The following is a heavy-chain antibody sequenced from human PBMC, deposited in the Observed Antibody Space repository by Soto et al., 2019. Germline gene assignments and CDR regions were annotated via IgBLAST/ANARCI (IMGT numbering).Heavy chain of an antibody. CDR3: ARYDTFDY. V-gene: IGHV3-73*01. CDR1: GFVFSASA. D-gene: IGHD3-9*01. Sequence: PGGSLRLSCAASGFVFSASAMHWVRQAPGKRPEWVGRIRSEAHSYATGYSASLKGRFTISRDDSKNTAYLQMTGLETGDTAVYYCARYDTFDYWGQGTQVTVSS. J-gene: IGHJ4*02. CDR2: IRSEAHSYAT.